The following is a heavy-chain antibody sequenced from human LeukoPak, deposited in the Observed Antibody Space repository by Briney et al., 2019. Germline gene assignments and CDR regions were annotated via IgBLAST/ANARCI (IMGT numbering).Heavy chain of an antibody. Sequence: GGSLRLSCAASGFTFSSYWMSWVRQAPGKGLVWVSCINSDGSSTSYADSVKGRFTISRDNAKNTLYLQMNSLRAEDTAVYYCARESAVAGYYFDYWGQGTLVTVSS. CDR3: ARESAVAGYYFDY. D-gene: IGHD6-19*01. J-gene: IGHJ4*02. CDR2: INSDGSST. V-gene: IGHV3-74*01. CDR1: GFTFSSYW.